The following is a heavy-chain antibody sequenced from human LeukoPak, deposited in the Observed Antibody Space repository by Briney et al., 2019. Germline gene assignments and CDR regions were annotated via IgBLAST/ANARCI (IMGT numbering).Heavy chain of an antibody. J-gene: IGHJ4*02. CDR3: ARPLVGDALDY. CDR2: MWYDGSNE. Sequence: GGSLRLSCAASGFTFSRYGMHWVRQAPGKGLEWVAVMWYDGSNEYYADSVKGRFTIFGDNSKNTLHLQMNSLRAEDTAVYYCARPLVGDALDYWGQGTLVTVSS. D-gene: IGHD1-26*01. V-gene: IGHV3-33*01. CDR1: GFTFSRYG.